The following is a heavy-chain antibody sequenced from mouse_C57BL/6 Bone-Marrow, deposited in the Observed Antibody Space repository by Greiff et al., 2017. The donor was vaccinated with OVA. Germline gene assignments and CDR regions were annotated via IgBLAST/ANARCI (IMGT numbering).Heavy chain of an antibody. CDR2: IDPSDSYT. Sequence: QVQLQQPGAELVRPGTSVKLSCKASGYTFTSYWMHWVKQRPGQGLEWIGVIDPSDSYTNYNQKFKGKATLTVDTSSSTAYMQLSSLTSEDSAVYYYARRDIYYDYDGAMDDWGKGTSVTVSS. CDR3: ARRDIYYDYDGAMDD. V-gene: IGHV1-59*01. CDR1: GYTFTSYW. J-gene: IGHJ4*01. D-gene: IGHD2-4*01.